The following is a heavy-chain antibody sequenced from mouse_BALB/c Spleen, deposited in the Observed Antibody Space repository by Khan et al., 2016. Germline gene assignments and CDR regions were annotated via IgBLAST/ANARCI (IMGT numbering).Heavy chain of an antibody. CDR2: INPYNGGT. CDR1: GYSFTGYY. V-gene: IGHV1-42*01. J-gene: IGHJ3*01. Sequence: MQLEESGPELVKPGASVKISCKASGYSFTGYYMHWVKQSHVKSLEWIGRINPYNGGTLYNQNFKDKASLTVEKSSSIAYMELYSLTSEDSAVYYCARSAYWGQGTLVTVST. CDR3: ARSAY.